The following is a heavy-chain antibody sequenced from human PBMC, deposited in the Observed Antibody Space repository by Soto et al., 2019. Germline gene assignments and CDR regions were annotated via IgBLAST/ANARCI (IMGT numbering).Heavy chain of an antibody. V-gene: IGHV1-18*04. CDR3: ARDWSRYYDNSGLIWCC. Sequence: ASVKVSCKASGYTFRSYGISWVRQAPGQGLEWVGWISAYNGDTHYAPKFQDRITLTTETSTDTAYMELRSLRLDDTAVYYCARDWSRYYDNSGLIWCCWGQGSRVTVAS. CDR2: ISAYNGDT. CDR1: GYTFRSYG. J-gene: IGHJ4*02. D-gene: IGHD3-22*01.